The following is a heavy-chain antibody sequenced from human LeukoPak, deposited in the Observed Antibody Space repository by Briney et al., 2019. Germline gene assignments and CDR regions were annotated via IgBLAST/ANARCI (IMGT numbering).Heavy chain of an antibody. CDR2: ISSSSSYI. D-gene: IGHD1-26*01. Sequence: PGGSLRLSCPASGFTFSSDSMNWVRQAPGKGLEWVSSISSSSSYIYYADSVKGRFTISRDNAKNSLYLQMNSLRAEDTAVYYCARDRARANSGSYFNWFDPWGQGTLVTVSS. J-gene: IGHJ5*02. CDR3: ARDRARANSGSYFNWFDP. CDR1: GFTFSSDS. V-gene: IGHV3-21*01.